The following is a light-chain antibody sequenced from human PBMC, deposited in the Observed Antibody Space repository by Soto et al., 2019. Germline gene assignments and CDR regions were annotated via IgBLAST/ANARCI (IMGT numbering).Light chain of an antibody. CDR2: KAS. CDR1: QTISSW. V-gene: IGKV1-5*03. CDR3: KHYNSYEEA. Sequence: DIQMTQSPSTLSGSVGDRVTITCRASQTISSWLAWYQQKPGKAPKLLIYKASTLKSGVPSRFSGSGSSTEFTLTISSLQPDDFATYYCKHYNSYEEAFGEGTKV. J-gene: IGKJ1*01.